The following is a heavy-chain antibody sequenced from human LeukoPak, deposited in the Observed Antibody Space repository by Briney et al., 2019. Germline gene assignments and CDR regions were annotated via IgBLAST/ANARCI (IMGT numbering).Heavy chain of an antibody. V-gene: IGHV4-39*07. J-gene: IGHJ6*03. CDR3: ARNPFDFWSGYYGYYYYMDV. Sequence: PSETLSLTCAVSSGSISSSSYYWGWIRQPPGKGLERFGRIYFSGSTYYNPSLKSRVTISVDTSKNQFSLKLSSVTAADTAVYYCARNPFDFWSGYYGYYYYMDVWGKGTTVTVSS. CDR1: SGSISSSSYY. CDR2: IYFSGST. D-gene: IGHD3-3*01.